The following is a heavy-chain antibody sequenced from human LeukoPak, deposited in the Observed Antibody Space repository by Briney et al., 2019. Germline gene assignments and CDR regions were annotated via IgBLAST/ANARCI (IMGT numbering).Heavy chain of an antibody. D-gene: IGHD3-22*01. CDR2: VSWNDFSI. CDR3: ARAAYDSSGYLTL. Sequence: GGSLRLSCAASGFKFDDYVMHWVRQPPGKGLEWVAGVSWNDFSIGYADFVKGRFTISRDNSKNTLFLQMNSLRAEDTAVYYCARAAYDSSGYLTLWGQGTLVTVSS. V-gene: IGHV3-9*01. CDR1: GFKFDDYV. J-gene: IGHJ4*02.